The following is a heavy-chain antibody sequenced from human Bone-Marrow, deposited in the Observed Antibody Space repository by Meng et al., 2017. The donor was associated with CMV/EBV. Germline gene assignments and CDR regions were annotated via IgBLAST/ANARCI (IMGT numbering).Heavy chain of an antibody. Sequence: GSLRLSCTVSGGPISSSSYYWGWIRQPPGKGLEWVVSIYYSGSTYYNPSLKSRVTISVATSTNKFSLKLSSVTAAHTAVYYCAREGTVVVPAANVACAIWGQGTMVTVSS. CDR2: IYYSGST. CDR1: GGPISSSSYY. CDR3: AREGTVVVPAANVACAI. D-gene: IGHD2-2*01. V-gene: IGHV4-39*07. J-gene: IGHJ3*02.